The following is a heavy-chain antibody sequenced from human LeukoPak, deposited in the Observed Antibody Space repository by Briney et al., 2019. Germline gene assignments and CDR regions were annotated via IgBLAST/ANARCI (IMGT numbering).Heavy chain of an antibody. CDR3: ARVKAVAGTLPHLLDY. CDR1: GGSISSGGYS. J-gene: IGHJ4*01. D-gene: IGHD6-19*01. Sequence: KPPETLSLTCAVSGGSISSGGYSWSWIRQPPGKGLEWIGYIYHSGSTYYNPSLKSRVTISVDRSKNQFSLKLSSVTAADTAVYFCARVKAVAGTLPHLLDYWGQGTLVTVSS. V-gene: IGHV4-30-2*01. CDR2: IYHSGST.